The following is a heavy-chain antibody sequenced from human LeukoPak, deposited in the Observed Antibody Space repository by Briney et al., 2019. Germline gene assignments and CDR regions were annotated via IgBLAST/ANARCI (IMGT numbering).Heavy chain of an antibody. CDR1: GFTFSSYS. CDR2: IWYDGSNK. J-gene: IGHJ3*02. V-gene: IGHV3-33*06. D-gene: IGHD7-27*01. Sequence: PGGSLRLSCAASGFTFSSYSMSWVRQAPGKGLEWVAVIWYDGSNKYYADSVKGRFTISRDNSKNTLYLQMNSLRAEDTAVYYCAKANWGSRDAFDIWGQGTMVTVSS. CDR3: AKANWGSRDAFDI.